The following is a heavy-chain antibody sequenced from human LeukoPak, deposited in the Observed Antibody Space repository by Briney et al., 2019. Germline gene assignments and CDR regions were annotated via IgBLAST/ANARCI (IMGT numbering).Heavy chain of an antibody. CDR3: ARDGYTYGYIIDY. D-gene: IGHD5-18*01. V-gene: IGHV1-2*02. Sequence: ASVKVSCKASGYTFTGYYVHWVRQAPGQGLEWMGWIDPNSGATNYAQSFQGRVTMTRGTSISTAYMEVTRLTSDDTAVFYCARDGYTYGYIIDYWGQGTLVTVSS. CDR1: GYTFTGYY. J-gene: IGHJ4*02. CDR2: IDPNSGAT.